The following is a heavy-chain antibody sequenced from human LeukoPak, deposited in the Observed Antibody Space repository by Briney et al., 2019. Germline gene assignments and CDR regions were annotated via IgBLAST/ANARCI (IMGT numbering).Heavy chain of an antibody. CDR3: ASVLRFLEGLLDY. CDR2: IIPILGIA. CDR1: GGTFSSYT. J-gene: IGHJ4*02. V-gene: IGHV1-69*02. D-gene: IGHD3-3*01. Sequence: SVKVSCKASGGTFSSYTISWVRQAPGQGLEWMGRIIPILGIANYAQKFQGRVTITADKSTSTAYMELSSLRYEDTAVYYCASVLRFLEGLLDYWGQGTLVTVSS.